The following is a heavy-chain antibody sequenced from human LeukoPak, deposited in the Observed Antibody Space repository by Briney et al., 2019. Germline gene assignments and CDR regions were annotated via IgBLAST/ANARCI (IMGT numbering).Heavy chain of an antibody. Sequence: SETLSLTCTVSGGSISSSSYYWSWIRQPPGKGLEWIGYIYYSGSTYYNPSLKSRVTISVDTSKNQFSLKLSSVTAADTAVYYCARLDFWSGYYQDYWGQGTLVTVSS. V-gene: IGHV4-30-4*01. J-gene: IGHJ4*02. CDR2: IYYSGST. CDR3: ARLDFWSGYYQDY. CDR1: GGSISSSSYY. D-gene: IGHD3-3*01.